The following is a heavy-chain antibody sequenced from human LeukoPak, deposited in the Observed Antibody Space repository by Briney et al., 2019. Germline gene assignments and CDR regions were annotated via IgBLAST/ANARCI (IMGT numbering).Heavy chain of an antibody. CDR1: GGSISSSSYY. V-gene: IGHV4-39*01. CDR2: IYYSGST. CDR3: ARRNWLDY. Sequence: PSETLSLTCTVSGGSISSSSYYWGWIRQPPGKGLEWIGSIYYSGSTYYNPSLKSRVTISVDTSKNQFSLKLSSVTAADTAVYYCARRNWLDYWGQGTLVTVSS. J-gene: IGHJ4*02.